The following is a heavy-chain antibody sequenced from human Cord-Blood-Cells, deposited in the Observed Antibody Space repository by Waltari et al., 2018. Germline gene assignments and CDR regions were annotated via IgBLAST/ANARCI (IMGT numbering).Heavy chain of an antibody. CDR3: ARDPSSRTGWFDP. CDR1: GVTFSRHA. V-gene: IGHV3-30-3*01. CDR2: ISYDGSNK. J-gene: IGHJ5*02. Sequence: QVQLVASGGGVVQPGRSLRLSCAASGVTFSRHAMHWVRQAPGKGLEWVAVISYDGSNKYYADSVKGRFTISRDNSKNTLYLQMNSLRAEDTAVYYCARDPSSRTGWFDPWGQGTLVTVSS.